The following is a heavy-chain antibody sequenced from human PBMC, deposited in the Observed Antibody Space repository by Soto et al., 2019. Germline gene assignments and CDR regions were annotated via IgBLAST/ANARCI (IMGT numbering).Heavy chain of an antibody. Sequence: ELQLVESGGGLVQPGGSLTLSCAASGFTVSSNYMSWVRQAPGKGLEWVSIISSAGSTYHADSVKGRFTISRDNSKNTLYLQRNSLRVEDTAVYYCARDSSSEGMDVWGQGTTVTVSS. D-gene: IGHD6-6*01. CDR3: ARDSSSEGMDV. V-gene: IGHV3-66*01. CDR2: ISSAGST. CDR1: GFTVSSNY. J-gene: IGHJ6*02.